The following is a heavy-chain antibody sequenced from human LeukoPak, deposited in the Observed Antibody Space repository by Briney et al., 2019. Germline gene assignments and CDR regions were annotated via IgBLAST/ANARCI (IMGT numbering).Heavy chain of an antibody. V-gene: IGHV4-4*07. CDR1: GGSISSYD. D-gene: IGHD3-9*01. Sequence: SETLSLTCTVSGGSISSYDWSWIRQPAGKGLEWIGRIYTSGSTNYNPSLKSRVTMSVDTSKNQFSLKLSSVTAADTAVYYCARENPYDIWTGYPFRYWGQGTLVTVSS. J-gene: IGHJ4*02. CDR3: ARENPYDIWTGYPFRY. CDR2: IYTSGST.